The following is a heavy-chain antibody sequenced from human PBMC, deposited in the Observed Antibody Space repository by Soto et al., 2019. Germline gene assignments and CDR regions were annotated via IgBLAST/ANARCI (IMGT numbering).Heavy chain of an antibody. V-gene: IGHV2-5*02. CDR2: IYWDDDK. J-gene: IGHJ3*02. Sequence: QITLKESGPALVKPTQTLTLTCTFSGFSLTTSGVGVGWIRQPPGKALEWLALIYWDDDKHYSPSLKSRLTITKDTSKNQVVLTMTNMDPVDTATYFCAHRPIYGSGRKDAFDIWGQGTMVTVSS. CDR1: GFSLTTSGVG. D-gene: IGHD3-10*01. CDR3: AHRPIYGSGRKDAFDI.